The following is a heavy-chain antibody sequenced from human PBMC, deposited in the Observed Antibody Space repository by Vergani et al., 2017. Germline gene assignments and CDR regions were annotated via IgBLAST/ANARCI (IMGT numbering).Heavy chain of an antibody. CDR3: ARSIGYXAGATCRAYYFDH. V-gene: IGHV1-46*02. J-gene: IGHJ5*02. CDR1: GYIFKNYY. CDR2: LNPTTGHT. D-gene: IGHD2-21*01. Sequence: VQLVQSGAEVRKPGASVTISCTASGYIFKNYYIHWLRQAPGQAFEWMGILNPTTGHTTSAQKFMGRVDMTRDPSTDTSTRTVQMTLSSLRSEDTAVYYCARSIGYXAGATCRAYYFDHWGQGTRVTVSS.